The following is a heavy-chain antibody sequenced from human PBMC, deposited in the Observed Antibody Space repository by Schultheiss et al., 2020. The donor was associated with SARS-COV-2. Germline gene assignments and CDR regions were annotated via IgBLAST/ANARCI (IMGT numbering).Heavy chain of an antibody. V-gene: IGHV3-7*03. J-gene: IGHJ4*02. D-gene: IGHD3-16*01. CDR3: TTDKGGYAVR. CDR1: GFTLADSA. Sequence: GGSLRLSFTASGFTLADSAMSWVRQAPGKGLEWVANIKQDGSEKYYVDSVKGRFTISRDNAKNSLYLQMNSLRAEDTAVYYCTTDKGGYAVRWGQGTLVTVSS. CDR2: IKQDGSEK.